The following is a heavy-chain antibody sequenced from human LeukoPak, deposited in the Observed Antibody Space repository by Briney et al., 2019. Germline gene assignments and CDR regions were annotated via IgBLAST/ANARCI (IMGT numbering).Heavy chain of an antibody. CDR3: ARTSPTSHFDF. V-gene: IGHV3-74*01. Sequence: GGSLRLSCAASGFTITTYWMHWVRQAPGKGLVWVSRINGDGSSSNYADSVKGRFTISRDNARNTLYLQMNSLRAEDTALYYCARTSPTSHFDFWGQGTLVTVSS. CDR1: GFTITTYW. D-gene: IGHD3-16*01. CDR2: INGDGSSS. J-gene: IGHJ4*02.